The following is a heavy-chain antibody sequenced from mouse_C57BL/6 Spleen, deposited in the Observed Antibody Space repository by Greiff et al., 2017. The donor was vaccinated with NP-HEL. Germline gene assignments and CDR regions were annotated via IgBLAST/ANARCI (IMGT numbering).Heavy chain of an antibody. D-gene: IGHD2-3*01. J-gene: IGHJ3*01. CDR2: INPNNGGT. CDR3: ARRWLLRFAY. Sequence: EVQLHHSGPELVKPGASVKIPCKASGYTFTDYNMDWVKQSHGKSLEWIGDINPNNGGTIYNQKFKGKATLTVDKSSSTAYMELRSLTSEDTAVYYCARRWLLRFAYWGQGTLVTVSA. CDR1: GYTFTDYN. V-gene: IGHV1-18*01.